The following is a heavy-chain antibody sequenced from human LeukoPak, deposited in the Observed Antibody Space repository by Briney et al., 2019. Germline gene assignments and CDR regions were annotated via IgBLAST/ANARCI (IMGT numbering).Heavy chain of an antibody. D-gene: IGHD3-10*01. CDR1: GFTFSTYA. CDR2: IGGGTGGT. J-gene: IGHJ6*02. Sequence: GGPLNLSWEASGFTFSTYAMTWVRQAPGQGLEWASSIGGGTGGTCYADSVKGRFTISRDDSKGTLSLQMNSLRADDTAVYFCARDGEPRYWGSGFYYGMDVWGQGTTVIVSS. V-gene: IGHV3-23*01. CDR3: ARDGEPRYWGSGFYYGMDV.